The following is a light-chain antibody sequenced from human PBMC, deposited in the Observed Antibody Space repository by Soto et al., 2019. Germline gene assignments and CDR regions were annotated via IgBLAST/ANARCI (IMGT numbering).Light chain of an antibody. CDR1: SSDVGGYKH. CDR3: SSYKSGATLV. J-gene: IGLJ2*01. Sequence: QSALTQPASVSGSPGQSITISCTGTSSDVGGYKHVAWYQQYPGKAPKLIIFEVSDRPSGVSNRFSGSKSGNTASLSISGLQPEDEADYYCSSYKSGATLVFGGGTKLTGL. CDR2: EVS. V-gene: IGLV2-14*01.